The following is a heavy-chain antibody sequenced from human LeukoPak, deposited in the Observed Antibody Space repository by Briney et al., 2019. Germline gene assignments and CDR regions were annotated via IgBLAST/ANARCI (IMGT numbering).Heavy chain of an antibody. CDR2: ISSSGSAI. Sequence: GGSLRLSCAASGFTFSSYSMNWVRQAPGKGLEWVSFISSSGSAIHYADSVRGRFTISRDNAKNSLYLQMSRLRAEDTVVYYCAREKLSFFDSSGYFDYWGQGTLVTVSS. CDR3: AREKLSFFDSSGYFDY. V-gene: IGHV3-48*04. D-gene: IGHD3-22*01. CDR1: GFTFSSYS. J-gene: IGHJ4*02.